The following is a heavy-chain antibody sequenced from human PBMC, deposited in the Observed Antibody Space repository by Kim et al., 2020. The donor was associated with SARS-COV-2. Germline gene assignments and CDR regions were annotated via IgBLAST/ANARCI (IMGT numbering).Heavy chain of an antibody. J-gene: IGHJ4*02. D-gene: IGHD5-12*01. CDR3: ARFRSYSGYDFQYYFDY. Sequence: LKSRCTISVDTSKNQFSLKLSSVTAADTAVYYCARFRSYSGYDFQYYFDYWGQGTLVTVSS. V-gene: IGHV4-59*01.